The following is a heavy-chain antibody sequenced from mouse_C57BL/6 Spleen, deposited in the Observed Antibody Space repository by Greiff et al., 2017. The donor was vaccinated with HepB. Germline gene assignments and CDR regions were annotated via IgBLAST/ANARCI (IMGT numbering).Heavy chain of an antibody. J-gene: IGHJ1*03. Sequence: DVMLVESGGGLVKPGGSLKLSCAASGFTFSSYTMSWVRQTPEKRLEWVATISGGGGNTYYPDSVKGRFTISRDNAKNTLYLQMSSLRSEDTALYYCARIPSSYGYFDVWGTGTTVTVSS. CDR2: ISGGGGNT. D-gene: IGHD2-10*02. CDR3: ARIPSSYGYFDV. V-gene: IGHV5-9*01. CDR1: GFTFSSYT.